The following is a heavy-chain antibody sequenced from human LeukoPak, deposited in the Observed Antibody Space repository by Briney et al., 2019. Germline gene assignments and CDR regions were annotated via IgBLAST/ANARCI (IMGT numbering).Heavy chain of an antibody. CDR3: ARCNGRRYYDILTGYPYGYYYYYMDV. J-gene: IGHJ6*03. V-gene: IGHV4-38-2*02. CDR2: IYHSGST. CDR1: GYSISSGYY. Sequence: SETLSLTCTVSGYSISSGYYWGWIRQPPGKGLGWIGSIYHSGSTYYNPSLKSRVTISVDTSKNQFSLKLSSVTAADTAVYYCARCNGRRYYDILTGYPYGYYYYYMDVWGKGTTVTISS. D-gene: IGHD3-9*01.